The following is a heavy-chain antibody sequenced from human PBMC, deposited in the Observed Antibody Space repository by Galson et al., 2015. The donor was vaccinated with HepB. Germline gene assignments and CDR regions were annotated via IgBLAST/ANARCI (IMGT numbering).Heavy chain of an antibody. D-gene: IGHD2/OR15-2a*01. V-gene: IGHV3-23*01. Sequence: SLRLSCAASGFTFSNYGMSWVRQAPGKGLECVAAISRAGDTSDYAESVKGRFTVSRDSSKSTLYSQMNGLRAEDTARYYCVRGTTAPDDWAQGTLVTVSS. CDR2: ISRAGDTS. CDR1: GFTFSNYG. J-gene: IGHJ1*01. CDR3: VRGTTAPDD.